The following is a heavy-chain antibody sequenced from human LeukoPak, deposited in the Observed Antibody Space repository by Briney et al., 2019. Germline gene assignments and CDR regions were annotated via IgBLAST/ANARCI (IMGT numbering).Heavy chain of an antibody. V-gene: IGHV1-2*02. CDR2: INPNSGGT. J-gene: IGHJ5*02. CDR1: GYTFTGYY. Sequence: ASVKVSCKASGYTFTGYYMHWVRQAPGQGLEWMGWINPNSGGTNYAQKFQGRVTMTRDTSISTAYMELSRLRSDDTAVYYCARVPLTTVTTFFDPWGQGTLVTVSS. CDR3: ARVPLTTVTTFFDP. D-gene: IGHD4-17*01.